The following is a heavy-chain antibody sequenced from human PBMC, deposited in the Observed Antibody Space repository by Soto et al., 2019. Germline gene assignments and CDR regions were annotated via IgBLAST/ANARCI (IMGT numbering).Heavy chain of an antibody. J-gene: IGHJ6*02. D-gene: IGHD3-10*01. V-gene: IGHV3-23*01. CDR3: AKEIWFGELSYYYYGMDV. Sequence: GGSLRLSCAASGFTFSSYAMSWVHQAPGKGLEWVSAISGSGGSTYYADSVKGRFTISRDNSNNTLYLQMNSLRAEDTAVYYCAKEIWFGELSYYYYGMDVWGQGTTVTVSS. CDR1: GFTFSSYA. CDR2: ISGSGGST.